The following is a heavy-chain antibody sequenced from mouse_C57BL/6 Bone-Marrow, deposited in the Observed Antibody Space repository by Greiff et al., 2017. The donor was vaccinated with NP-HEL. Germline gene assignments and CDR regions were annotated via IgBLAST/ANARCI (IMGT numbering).Heavy chain of an antibody. CDR3: ASPLGRTYYAMDY. V-gene: IGHV5-6*01. Sequence: EVQVVESGGDLVKPGGSLKLSCAASGFTFSSYGMSWVRQTPDKRLAWVATISSGGSYTYYPDSVKGRFTISRDNAKNTLYLQMSSLKSEDTAMYYCASPLGRTYYAMDYWGQGTSVTVSS. CDR2: ISSGGSYT. J-gene: IGHJ4*01. CDR1: GFTFSSYG.